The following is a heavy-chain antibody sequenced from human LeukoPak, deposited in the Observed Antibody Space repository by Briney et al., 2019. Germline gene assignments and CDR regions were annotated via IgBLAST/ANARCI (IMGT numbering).Heavy chain of an antibody. CDR2: IYYSGST. D-gene: IGHD6-13*01. J-gene: IGHJ6*02. CDR3: ASSSSSWYYYYGMDV. CDR1: GGSISSYY. Sequence: SETLSLTCTVSGGSISSYYWSWIRQPPGKGLEWIGYIYYSGSTNYSPSLKSRVTISVDTSKNQFSLKLSSVTAADTAVYYCASSSSSWYYYYGMDVWGQGTTVTVSS. V-gene: IGHV4-59*01.